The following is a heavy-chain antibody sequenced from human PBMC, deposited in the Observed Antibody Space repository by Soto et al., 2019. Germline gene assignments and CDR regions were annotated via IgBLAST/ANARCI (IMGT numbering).Heavy chain of an antibody. D-gene: IGHD3-3*01. CDR3: ARCIGPAYYFDY. CDR2: IYYSGST. Sequence: QVQLQESGPGLVKPSQTLSLTCTVSGGSISSGDYYWSWIRQPPGKGLEWIGYIYYSGSTYYNPSLKSRVTISVDTSKNQVFLKLSSVTAADTAVYYCARCIGPAYYFDYWGQGTLVTVSS. J-gene: IGHJ4*02. V-gene: IGHV4-30-4*01. CDR1: GGSISSGDYY.